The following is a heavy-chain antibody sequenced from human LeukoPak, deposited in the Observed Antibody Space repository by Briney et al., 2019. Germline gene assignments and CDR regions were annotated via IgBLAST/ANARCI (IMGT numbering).Heavy chain of an antibody. V-gene: IGHV3-74*01. CDR2: INSDGSST. CDR1: GFTFSSYW. J-gene: IGHJ3*02. Sequence: GGSLRLSCAAPGFTFSSYWMHWVRQAPGKGLVWVSRINSDGSSTSYADSVKGRFTISRDNAKNTLYLQMNSLRAEDTAVYYCARNMVRGYEDAFDIWGQGTMVTVSS. D-gene: IGHD3-10*01. CDR3: ARNMVRGYEDAFDI.